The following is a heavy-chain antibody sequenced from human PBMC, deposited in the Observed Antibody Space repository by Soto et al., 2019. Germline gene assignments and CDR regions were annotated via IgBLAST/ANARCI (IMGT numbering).Heavy chain of an antibody. D-gene: IGHD2-15*01. CDR2: INSDGSST. CDR3: ARVAVNLVADAFDI. J-gene: IGHJ3*02. Sequence: EVQLVESGGGLVQPGGSLRLSCAASGFTFSSYWMHWVRQAPGKGLVWVSRINSDGSSTSYADSVKGRFTISRDNAKNTRYLQMNSLRAEDTAVYYCARVAVNLVADAFDIWGQGTMVTVSS. CDR1: GFTFSSYW. V-gene: IGHV3-74*01.